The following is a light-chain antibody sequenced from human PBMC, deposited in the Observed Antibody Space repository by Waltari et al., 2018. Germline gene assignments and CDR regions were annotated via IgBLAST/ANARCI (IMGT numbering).Light chain of an antibody. CDR1: QSVNKY. J-gene: IGKJ1*01. Sequence: EIVLTQSPGTLSLSPGERATLSCRASQSVNKYLAWYLQKPGQAPRLLTYDASIRATGIPDRFSGSGWGTDFSLTISSLEPEDFAVYYCQKYGTLPATFGQGTKVQ. V-gene: IGKV3-20*01. CDR3: QKYGTLPAT. CDR2: DAS.